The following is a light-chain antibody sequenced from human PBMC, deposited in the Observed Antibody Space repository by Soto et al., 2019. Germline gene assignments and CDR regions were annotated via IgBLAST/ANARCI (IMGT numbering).Light chain of an antibody. CDR2: DAS. CDR3: QQFNGYPFT. Sequence: AIQLTQSPSSLSASVGDRVTITCRASQGISSALAWYQQKPGKAPNLLIYDASRLESGVPSRFSGSGSGTDFTLTISSLQPEDFATYYCQQFNGYPFTFCPGTKVDIK. CDR1: QGISSA. V-gene: IGKV1-13*02. J-gene: IGKJ3*01.